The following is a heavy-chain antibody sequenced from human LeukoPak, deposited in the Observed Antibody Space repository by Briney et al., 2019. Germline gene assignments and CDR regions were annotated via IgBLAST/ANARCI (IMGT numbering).Heavy chain of an antibody. CDR2: ISSSGSTI. D-gene: IGHD4-11*01. J-gene: IGHJ4*02. CDR1: GFTFSSYE. Sequence: GGSLRLSCAASGFTFSSYEMNWVRQAPGKGLEWVSYISSSGSTIYYADSVKGRFTISRDNAKNSLYLQMNSLRAEDTAVYYCARVDYTGDYWGQGALVTVSS. CDR3: ARVDYTGDY. V-gene: IGHV3-48*03.